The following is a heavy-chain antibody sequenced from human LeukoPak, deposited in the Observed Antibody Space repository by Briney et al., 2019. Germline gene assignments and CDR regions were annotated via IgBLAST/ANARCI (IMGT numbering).Heavy chain of an antibody. CDR1: GGTFSSYA. V-gene: IGHV1-69*13. CDR2: IIPIFGTA. J-gene: IGHJ6*02. D-gene: IGHD2-2*02. CDR3: ARDSPYCSSTSCYNYGMDV. Sequence: SVKVSCKASGGTFSSYAISWVRQAPGQGLEWMGGIIPIFGTANYAQKFQGRVTITADESTGTAYMELSSLRSEDTAVYYCARDSPYCSSTSCYNYGMDVWGQGTTVTVSS.